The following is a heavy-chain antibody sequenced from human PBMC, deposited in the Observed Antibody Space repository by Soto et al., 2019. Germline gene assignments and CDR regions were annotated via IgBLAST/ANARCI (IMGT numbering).Heavy chain of an antibody. D-gene: IGHD6-19*01. CDR2: ISAYNGNT. J-gene: IGHJ6*02. V-gene: IGHV1-18*01. CDR3: ARDNSSGWYWGYYYYYGMDV. CDR1: GYTFTSYG. Sequence: QVQLVQSGAEVKKPGASVKVSCKASGYTFTSYGISWARQAPGQGLEWMGWISAYNGNTNYAQKLQGRVTMTTDTSXXTXYXXLRSLRSDDTAVYYCARDNSSGWYWGYYYYYGMDVWGQGTTVTVSS.